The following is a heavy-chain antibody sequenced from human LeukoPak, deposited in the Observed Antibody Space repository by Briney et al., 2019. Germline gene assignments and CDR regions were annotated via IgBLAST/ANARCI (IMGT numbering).Heavy chain of an antibody. J-gene: IGHJ4*02. CDR1: GGPISSSSYY. V-gene: IGHV4-39*01. CDR2: IYYSGST. D-gene: IGHD6-6*01. Sequence: SETLSLTCTVSGGPISSSSYYWGWIRQPPGKGLEWIGSIYYSGSTYYNPSLKSRVTISVDTSKNQFSLKLSSVTAADTAVYYCARAYSSSLYYFDYWGQGTLVTVSS. CDR3: ARAYSSSLYYFDY.